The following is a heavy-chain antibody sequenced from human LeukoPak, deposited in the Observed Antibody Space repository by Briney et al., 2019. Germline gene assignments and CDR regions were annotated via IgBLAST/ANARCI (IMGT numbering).Heavy chain of an antibody. Sequence: GGSLRLSCAASGFTFSSYEMNWVRQAPGKGLEWVSYISSSGSTIYYADSVKGRFSISRDNAKNSLYLQMNSLRAEDTAVYYCARDPYSSSWFDYWGQGTLVTVSS. CDR3: ARDPYSSSWFDY. CDR2: ISSSGSTI. J-gene: IGHJ4*02. CDR1: GFTFSSYE. D-gene: IGHD6-13*01. V-gene: IGHV3-48*03.